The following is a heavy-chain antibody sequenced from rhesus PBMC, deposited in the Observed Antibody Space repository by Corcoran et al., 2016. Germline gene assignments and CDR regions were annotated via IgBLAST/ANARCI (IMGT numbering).Heavy chain of an antibody. Sequence: LMESGPGLVKPSETLSLTCTVSGGSISGYYNWNWIRQSPGKGLEWIGAVYGNSARTNYNPSLKSRVTISKDTSKDQFSLRLTSVTAADTAVYYCARQGYTDHLGGLDSWGQGVLVTVSS. V-gene: IGHV4-143*01. J-gene: IGHJ4*01. CDR1: GGSISGYYN. CDR3: ARQGYTDHLGGLDS. CDR2: VYGNSART. D-gene: IGHD2-39*02.